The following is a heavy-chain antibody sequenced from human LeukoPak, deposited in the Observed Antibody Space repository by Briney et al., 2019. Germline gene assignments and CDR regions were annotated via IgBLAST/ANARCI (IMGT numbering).Heavy chain of an antibody. J-gene: IGHJ5*02. Sequence: GGSLRLSCAASGFTFSNAWMSWVRQAPGKGLEWVSVIYSGGNTYYADSVKGRFTISRDNSKNTLYLPMNSLRAADTAVYYCARDVYIAASGVSWFDPWGQGTLVTASS. CDR1: GFTFSNAW. V-gene: IGHV3-53*01. CDR2: IYSGGNT. CDR3: ARDVYIAASGVSWFDP. D-gene: IGHD6-13*01.